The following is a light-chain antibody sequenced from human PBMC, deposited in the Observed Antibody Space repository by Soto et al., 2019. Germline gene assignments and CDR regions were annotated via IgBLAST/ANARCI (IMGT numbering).Light chain of an antibody. Sequence: QSVLTQPASVSGSPGQSITISCTGTGSDVGNYKYVSWYQQHPGKAPKLIIFEVSNRPSGVSDRFSGSKSGNTASLTISGLQAEDEADYYCSSYTSISSLGVFGTGTKVTVL. CDR2: EVS. V-gene: IGLV2-14*01. CDR3: SSYTSISSLGV. CDR1: GSDVGNYKY. J-gene: IGLJ1*01.